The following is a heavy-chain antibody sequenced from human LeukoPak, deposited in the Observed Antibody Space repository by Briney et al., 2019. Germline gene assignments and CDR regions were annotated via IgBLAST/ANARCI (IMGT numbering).Heavy chain of an antibody. CDR3: ARVGYCSSTSCYAGRDY. V-gene: IGHV1-69*13. Sequence: SLKASCKPSGGTLSSYAVSWVRQAPGHGLKWLGGIIPICSAANYAQKYHPRVTITADVFASTAYIELSRLRSEDTAVYYCARVGYCSSTSCYAGRDYWGQGPLVTVSS. CDR2: IIPICSAA. CDR1: GGTLSSYA. D-gene: IGHD2-2*01. J-gene: IGHJ4*02.